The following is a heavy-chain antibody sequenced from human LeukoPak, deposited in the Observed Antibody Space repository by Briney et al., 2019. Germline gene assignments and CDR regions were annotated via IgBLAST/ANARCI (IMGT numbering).Heavy chain of an antibody. CDR2: IKHDGSEK. Sequence: GGSLRLSCAASGFTFSNYWMSWVRQAPGKGLEWVGNIKHDGSEKYYVDSVKGRFTISRDNAKNSVYLHMNSLRAEDTAVYYCARDRFKEYGDTELGYWGQGILVTVSS. CDR1: GFTFSNYW. J-gene: IGHJ4*02. V-gene: IGHV3-7*01. CDR3: ARDRFKEYGDTELGY. D-gene: IGHD2-21*02.